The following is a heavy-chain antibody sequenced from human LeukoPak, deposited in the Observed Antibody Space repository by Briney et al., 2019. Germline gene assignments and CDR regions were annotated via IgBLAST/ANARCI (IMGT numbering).Heavy chain of an antibody. CDR1: GFTFSNAW. D-gene: IGHD1-14*01. J-gene: IGHJ4*02. Sequence: GGSLRLSCAASGFTFSNAWMSWVRQAPGKGLEWVGRIKNKTDGGTTDYAAPVKGRFTISRDDSKNTLYLQMNSLKTEDTAVYLRNRSGTPVYLGQGTLVTVSS. V-gene: IGHV3-15*01. CDR2: IKNKTDGGTT. CDR3: NRSGTPVY.